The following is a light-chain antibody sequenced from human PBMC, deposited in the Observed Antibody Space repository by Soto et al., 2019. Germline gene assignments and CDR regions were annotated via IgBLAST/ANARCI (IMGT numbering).Light chain of an antibody. CDR2: WAS. CDR1: QSVLYSSNNQNY. J-gene: IGKJ2*01. CDR3: QQSYATPFT. Sequence: DIVMTQSPDSLAVSLGERATMNCKSSQSVLYSSNNQNYLSWFQQKPGQPPKLLLYWASTRESGVPDRFSGSGSGTDFPLTISSLQAEDVAVYYCQQSYATPFTFGQGTKLAIK. V-gene: IGKV4-1*01.